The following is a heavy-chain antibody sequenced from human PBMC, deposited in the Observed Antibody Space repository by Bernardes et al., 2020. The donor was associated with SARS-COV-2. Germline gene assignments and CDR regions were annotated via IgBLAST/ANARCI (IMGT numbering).Heavy chain of an antibody. CDR1: GFTFSNYA. CDR3: AKDRGGSTLVTMFDY. J-gene: IGHJ4*02. V-gene: IGHV3-23*01. D-gene: IGHD5-12*01. CDR2: MSGSTSHT. Sequence: GGSLRLSCAASGFTFSNYAMAWVRQAPGKGLEWVASMSGSTSHTYYAESVKGRFTISRDKSKNTLTLYLQMDSLRAEDTAVYYCAKDRGGSTLVTMFDYWGQGTLVTVSS.